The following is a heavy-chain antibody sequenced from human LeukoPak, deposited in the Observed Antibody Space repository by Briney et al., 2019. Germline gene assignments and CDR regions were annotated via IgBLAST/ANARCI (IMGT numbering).Heavy chain of an antibody. D-gene: IGHD2-2*01. CDR1: GDSVSSNSVT. Sequence: SQTLSLTCAISGDSVSSNSVTWNRIRQSPSRGLEWLGRTYYRSTWYNDYAVSMRGRITVNPDTSKNQFSLHLNSVTPEDTAVYYCARRLTQYDCFDPWGRGILVTVSS. CDR3: ARRLTQYDCFDP. J-gene: IGHJ5*02. V-gene: IGHV6-1*01. CDR2: TYYRSTWYN.